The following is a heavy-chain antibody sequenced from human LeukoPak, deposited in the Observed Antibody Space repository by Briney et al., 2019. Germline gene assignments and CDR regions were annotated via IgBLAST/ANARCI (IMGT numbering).Heavy chain of an antibody. CDR1: GYSLSSGYY. V-gene: IGHV4-38-2*02. CDR3: ARPNFRGAAKGGFDY. D-gene: IGHD3-10*01. Sequence: SETLSLTCTVSGYSLSSGYYWGWIRQPPGKGLEWIGSIYHSGSTNYNPSLKSRVTISVDTSKNQFSLKLSSVPAADTAVYYCARPNFRGAAKGGFDYWGQGTLVTVSS. J-gene: IGHJ4*02. CDR2: IYHSGST.